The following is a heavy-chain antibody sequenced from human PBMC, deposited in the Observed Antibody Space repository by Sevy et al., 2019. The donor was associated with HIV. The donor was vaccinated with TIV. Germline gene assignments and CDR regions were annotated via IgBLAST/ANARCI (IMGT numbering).Heavy chain of an antibody. J-gene: IGHJ3*02. CDR3: ARDRRKTYYYGSGSFDDAFDI. Sequence: GGSLRLSCAASGFTFSDYYMSWIRQAPGKGLEWVSYISSSGSTIYYAVSVKGRFTISRDNAKNSLYLQMNSLRAEDMAVYYCARDRRKTYYYGSGSFDDAFDIWGQGTMVTVSS. V-gene: IGHV3-11*01. CDR1: GFTFSDYY. CDR2: ISSSGSTI. D-gene: IGHD3-10*01.